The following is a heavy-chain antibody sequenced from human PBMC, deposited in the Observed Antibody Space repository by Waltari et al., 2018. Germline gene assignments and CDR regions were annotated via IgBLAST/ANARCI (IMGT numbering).Heavy chain of an antibody. V-gene: IGHV4-39*07. CDR2: IYYSGVP. Sequence: QLQLQESGPGLVKPSETLSLTCTVSGGSISSSSYYWGWIRQPPGKGLEWIGSIYYSGVPSSNPSLKSRVTISVDTSKNQFSLTLSSVTAADTAVYYCARNPTLIVVVPAAEYNWFDPWGQGTLVTVSS. D-gene: IGHD2-2*01. CDR1: GGSISSSSYY. J-gene: IGHJ5*02. CDR3: ARNPTLIVVVPAAEYNWFDP.